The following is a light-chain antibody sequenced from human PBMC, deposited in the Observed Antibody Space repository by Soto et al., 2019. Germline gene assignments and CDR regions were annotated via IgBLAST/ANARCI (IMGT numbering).Light chain of an antibody. CDR1: QDISNY. Sequence: DVQMTQSPSSLSASIGDSVSITCQESQDISNYLNWYQQKPGKAPKLMIYKAYTLKSGVPSTFRGSGSGTELTLTISSLQPDDFATYYCQPHNSYSPLTFGGGTKVEI. V-gene: IGKV1-5*03. CDR3: QPHNSYSPLT. J-gene: IGKJ4*01. CDR2: KAY.